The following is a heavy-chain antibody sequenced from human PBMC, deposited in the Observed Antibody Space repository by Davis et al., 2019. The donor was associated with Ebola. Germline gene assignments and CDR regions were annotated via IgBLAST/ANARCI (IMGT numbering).Heavy chain of an antibody. CDR3: ARDKTHTRLDY. J-gene: IGHJ4*02. V-gene: IGHV3-21*01. Sequence: SVRGRFTISRDNAKNSLYLQMTSLRAEDTAAYYCARDKTHTRLDYWGQGTLVTVSS. D-gene: IGHD2-2*01.